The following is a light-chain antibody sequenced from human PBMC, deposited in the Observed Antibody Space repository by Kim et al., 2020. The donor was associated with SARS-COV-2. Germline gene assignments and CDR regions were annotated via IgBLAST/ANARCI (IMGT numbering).Light chain of an antibody. Sequence: ESSSISGRSSQSLLHSNGYKYLDWYLQKPGQSLQLLIYLGSNRAPGVPDRFSGSGSGTDFTLKISRVEAEDAGVYYCMQTLPTWTFGQGTKVEIK. CDR3: MQTLPTWT. J-gene: IGKJ1*01. CDR2: LGS. V-gene: IGKV2-28*01. CDR1: QSLLHSNGYKY.